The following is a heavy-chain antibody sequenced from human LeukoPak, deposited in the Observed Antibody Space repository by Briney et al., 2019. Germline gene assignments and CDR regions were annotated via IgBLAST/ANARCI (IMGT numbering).Heavy chain of an antibody. V-gene: IGHV4-34*01. CDR2: VNHSGST. Sequence: SETLSLTRAVYGGSFSGYYWIWVRQPPGKGLEWHGEVNHSGSTNYHPSLKSRSTLSVATSKDQFSLKLSSVTAADTAVYYCARDSYDYGGNSELWYFDLWGRGTLVTVSS. CDR1: GGSFSGYY. J-gene: IGHJ2*01. CDR3: ARDSYDYGGNSELWYFDL. D-gene: IGHD4-23*01.